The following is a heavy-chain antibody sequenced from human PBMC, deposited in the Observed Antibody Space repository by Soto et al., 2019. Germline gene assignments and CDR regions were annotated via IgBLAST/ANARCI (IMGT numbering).Heavy chain of an antibody. V-gene: IGHV2-5*02. CDR3: AHLTYYFDSSAYYWYFDL. Sequence: QITLKESGPTLVKPTQTLTLTCTFSGFSLSTSGVGVGWIRQPPGKALEWLALIYWDDDKRYSPSLKSRLTITKDTSKNQVFLTMTNMDPVDTATYYCAHLTYYFDSSAYYWYFDLWGRGTLVTVSS. CDR1: GFSLSTSGVG. CDR2: IYWDDDK. J-gene: IGHJ2*01. D-gene: IGHD3-22*01.